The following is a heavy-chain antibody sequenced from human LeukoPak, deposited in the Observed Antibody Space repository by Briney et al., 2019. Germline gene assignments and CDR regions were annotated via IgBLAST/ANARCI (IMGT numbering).Heavy chain of an antibody. V-gene: IGHV1-69*01. CDR3: AREGYYGSGSYMDV. Sequence: GSSVKVSCKASGGTFSSYAISWVRQAPGQGLEWMGGIIPIFGTANYAQKFQGRVTITADESTSTAYIELSSLRSEDTAVYYCAREGYYGSGSYMDVWGQGTTVTVSS. CDR2: IIPIFGTA. D-gene: IGHD3-10*01. J-gene: IGHJ6*02. CDR1: GGTFSSYA.